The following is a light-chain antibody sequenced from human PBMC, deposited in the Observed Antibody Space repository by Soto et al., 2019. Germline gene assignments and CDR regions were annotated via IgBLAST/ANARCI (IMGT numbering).Light chain of an antibody. CDR1: QNIRGNE. Sequence: EVVLTQSPGTLSLSPGERATLSCRASQNIRGNELAWYQQKPSQAPRLLIYRGSSRATGIPDRFSGRGSGTDFTLTISRLEPEDFVVYYCQDYGTSAPWTFGQGTKVEIK. CDR2: RGS. V-gene: IGKV3-20*01. J-gene: IGKJ1*01. CDR3: QDYGTSAPWT.